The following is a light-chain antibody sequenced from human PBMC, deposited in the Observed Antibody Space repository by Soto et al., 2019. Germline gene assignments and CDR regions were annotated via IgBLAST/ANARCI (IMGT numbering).Light chain of an antibody. J-gene: IGLJ2*01. CDR3: SSYTSSGTLV. CDR2: DVD. CDR1: SGDVGNYHY. Sequence: QSALTQPASVSGSPGQSITISCTGTSGDVGNYHYVSWYQQHPGKVPKLMIYDVDNRPSAVSNRFSGSKSGNTASPTISGLQAEDEADYYCSSYTSSGTLVFGGGTKLTVL. V-gene: IGLV2-14*01.